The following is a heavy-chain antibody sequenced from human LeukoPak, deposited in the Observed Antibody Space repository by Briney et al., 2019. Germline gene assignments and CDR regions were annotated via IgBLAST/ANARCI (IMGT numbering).Heavy chain of an antibody. CDR1: EFTFSSYW. J-gene: IGHJ4*02. Sequence: GGSLRLSCAASEFTFSSYWMCWVRQAPGKGLEWVADIKQDGSEKYYVDSVKGRFTISRQNAKKSVFLQMNSLRAEDTAVYYCARRSTPPGYFHWSPPFDYWGQGTLVTVSS. CDR2: IKQDGSEK. V-gene: IGHV3-7*01. D-gene: IGHD3-9*01. CDR3: ARRSTPPGYFHWSPPFDY.